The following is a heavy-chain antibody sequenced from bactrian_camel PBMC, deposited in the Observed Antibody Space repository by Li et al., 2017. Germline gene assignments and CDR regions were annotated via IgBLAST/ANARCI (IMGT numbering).Heavy chain of an antibody. CDR2: IYSSGTNI. J-gene: IGHJ4*01. CDR1: GFTFSNYG. V-gene: IGHV3-2*01. Sequence: HVQLVESGGGLVQPGESLRLSCAASGFTFSNYGMSWVRQAPGKGLEWVARIYSSGTNIYYSYSVLGRFTISRDSAKNTVYLQMNSLKSEDTALYYCATIPFNYWGQGTQVTVS. CDR3: ATIPFNY.